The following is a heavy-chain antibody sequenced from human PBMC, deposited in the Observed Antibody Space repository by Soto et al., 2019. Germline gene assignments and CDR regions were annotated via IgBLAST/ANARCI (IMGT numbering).Heavy chain of an antibody. D-gene: IGHD4-17*01. J-gene: IGHJ4*02. Sequence: QMQLQESGPGLVKASETLSLTCSVSGGSFSNYYWGWIRQAPGKGLEWIGSIYNSGTTNYNPSLKSRVIISIESSKSQFSLRLNSVTVADSAVCYCASGAPSRYWGQGVLVTVSS. CDR3: ASGAPSRY. V-gene: IGHV4-4*08. CDR1: GGSFSNYY. CDR2: IYNSGTT.